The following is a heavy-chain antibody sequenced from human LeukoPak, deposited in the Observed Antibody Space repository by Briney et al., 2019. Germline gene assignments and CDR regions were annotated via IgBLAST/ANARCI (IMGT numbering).Heavy chain of an antibody. CDR1: GFTFSRFW. D-gene: IGHD6-13*01. Sequence: PGGSLRLSCAASGFTFSRFWMHWVRQAPGKGLVWVSRINGDGSSTNYADSVKGRFTISRDNAKNTLFLQMNSLRAEDTAVYYCARDPGAAAGDYWGQGALVTVSS. J-gene: IGHJ4*02. V-gene: IGHV3-74*01. CDR3: ARDPGAAAGDY. CDR2: INGDGSST.